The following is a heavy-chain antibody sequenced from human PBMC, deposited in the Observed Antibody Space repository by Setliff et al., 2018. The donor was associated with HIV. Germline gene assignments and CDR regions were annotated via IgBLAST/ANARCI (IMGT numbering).Heavy chain of an antibody. Sequence: SETLSLTCTVSGASISSYYWSWIRQPPGKGLEWIGFIYYSGSTNYNPSLKSRVTISVGTSKNQFSLKLTSVTAADTAVYYCARDKRAFDIWGQGTMVTVSS. V-gene: IGHV4-59*01. CDR2: IYYSGST. J-gene: IGHJ3*02. CDR3: ARDKRAFDI. CDR1: GASISSYY.